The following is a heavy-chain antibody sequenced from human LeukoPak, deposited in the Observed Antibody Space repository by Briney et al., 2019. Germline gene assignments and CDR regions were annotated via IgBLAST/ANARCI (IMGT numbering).Heavy chain of an antibody. CDR2: ISAYNGNT. Sequence: ASVKVSCKASGYTFTSYGISWVRQAPGQGLEWMGWISAYNGNTNYAQKLQGRVTMTTDTSTSTAYMELRSLRSDDTAVYYCARDLSSNYYGSGSYQSFGYWGQGTLVTVSP. CDR3: ARDLSSNYYGSGSYQSFGY. D-gene: IGHD3-10*01. J-gene: IGHJ4*02. V-gene: IGHV1-18*01. CDR1: GYTFTSYG.